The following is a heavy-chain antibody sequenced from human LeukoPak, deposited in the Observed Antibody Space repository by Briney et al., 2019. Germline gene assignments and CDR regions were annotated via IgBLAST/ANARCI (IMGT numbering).Heavy chain of an antibody. CDR2: FDSQDGKT. CDR3: ATYSTSWYRRDYYYYYMDV. D-gene: IGHD6-13*01. Sequence: ASAKVSCKVSGYSLTDLPMHWVRQAPGKGLEWMGGFDSQDGKTSYAQKFQGRVTMTEDTSTDTAYMELSSLTSEDTALYYCATYSTSWYRRDYYYYYMDVWGKGTTVTVSS. J-gene: IGHJ6*03. CDR1: GYSLTDLP. V-gene: IGHV1-24*01.